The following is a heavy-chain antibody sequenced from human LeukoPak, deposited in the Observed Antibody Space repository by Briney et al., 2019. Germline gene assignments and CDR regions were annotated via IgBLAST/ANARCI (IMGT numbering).Heavy chain of an antibody. Sequence: SETLSLTCTVSGGSISSYYWGWIRQPAGKGLEWIGRIYTSGSTNYNPSLKSRVTISVDTSKNQFSLKLSSVTAADTAVYYCARVRGDSSGYYYGITIFDYWGQGTLVTVSS. J-gene: IGHJ4*02. V-gene: IGHV4-4*07. CDR2: IYTSGST. CDR3: ARVRGDSSGYYYGITIFDY. CDR1: GGSISSYY. D-gene: IGHD3-22*01.